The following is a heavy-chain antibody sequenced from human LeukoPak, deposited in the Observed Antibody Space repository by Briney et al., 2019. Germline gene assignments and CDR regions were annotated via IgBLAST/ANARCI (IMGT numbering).Heavy chain of an antibody. CDR2: IKQDGSDK. CDR3: AKVGSYWDFDY. CDR1: GFTFSSYW. V-gene: IGHV3-7*01. J-gene: IGHJ4*02. D-gene: IGHD1-26*01. Sequence: PGGSLRLSCAASGFTFSSYWMTWVRQAPGKGLEWVANIKQDGSDKYYVDSVKGRFTISRDNAKNSLYLQMNSLRAEDTAVYYCAKVGSYWDFDYWGQGTLVTVSS.